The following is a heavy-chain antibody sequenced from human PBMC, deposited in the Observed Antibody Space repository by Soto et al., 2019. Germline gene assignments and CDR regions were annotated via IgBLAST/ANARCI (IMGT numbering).Heavy chain of an antibody. CDR1: ALAFSTYS. J-gene: IGHJ4*02. V-gene: IGHV3-21*01. Sequence: SALAFSTYSRNSVRKARGKGPEWVSSISSSSSYIYYADSVKGRFTISRDNAKNSLYLQMNSLRAEDTDVYYCANTLPYGSGSSDHYWGQGALVTVSS. CDR3: ANTLPYGSGSSDHY. D-gene: IGHD3-10*01. CDR2: ISSSSSYI.